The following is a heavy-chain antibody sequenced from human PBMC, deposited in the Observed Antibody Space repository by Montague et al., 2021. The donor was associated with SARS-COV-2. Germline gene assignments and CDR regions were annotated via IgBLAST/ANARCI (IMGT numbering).Heavy chain of an antibody. D-gene: IGHD6-19*01. CDR3: ASLCYSSGRSENDAFDV. V-gene: IGHV4-39*01. CDR1: DGSISSNSYS. J-gene: IGHJ3*01. CDR2: NYYSGST. Sequence: SETLSLTCAVYDGSISSNSYSWVWIRQPPGKGLEWIGSNYYSGSTYYNPYLKRHVTISVDTSTNQFSLKLGSVTAADSAAYDCASLCYSSGRSENDAFDVWGQGTMVTVSS.